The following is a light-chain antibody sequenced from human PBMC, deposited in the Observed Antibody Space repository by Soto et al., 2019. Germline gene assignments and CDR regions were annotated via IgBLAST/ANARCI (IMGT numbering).Light chain of an antibody. CDR2: KAS. CDR1: QTISSW. V-gene: IGKV1-5*03. Sequence: DIQMTQSPSTLSGSVGVRVTITCRASQTISSWLAWYQQKPGKAPKLLIYKASTLKSGVPSRFSGSGYGTEFTLTISSLQPDDFATYYCQHYNSYSEAFGQGTKV. J-gene: IGKJ1*01. CDR3: QHYNSYSEA.